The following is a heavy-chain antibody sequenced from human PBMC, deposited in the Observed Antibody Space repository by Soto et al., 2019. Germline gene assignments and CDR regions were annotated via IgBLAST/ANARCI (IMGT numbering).Heavy chain of an antibody. Sequence: ASVKVSCKASGFTFTSYGISWLRQAPGQGLEWMGWISAYNGNTDYAQKLQGRVTMTTDTSTSTAYMELRSLRSDDTAVYYCARDRKPYYYGSGNYYPLSYWGQGTLVTVSS. CDR2: ISAYNGNT. CDR1: GFTFTSYG. D-gene: IGHD3-10*01. J-gene: IGHJ4*02. V-gene: IGHV1-18*01. CDR3: ARDRKPYYYGSGNYYPLSY.